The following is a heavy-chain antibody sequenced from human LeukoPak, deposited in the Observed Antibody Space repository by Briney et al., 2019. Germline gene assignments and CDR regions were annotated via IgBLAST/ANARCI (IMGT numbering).Heavy chain of an antibody. CDR3: ARVLYYDSSGYYY. V-gene: IGHV1-69*05. J-gene: IGHJ4*02. CDR2: IIPIFGTA. CDR1: GGTFSSYA. Sequence: ASVKVSCKASGGTFSSYAISWVRQAPGQGLEWMGRIIPIFGTANYAQKFQGRVTITTDESTSTAYMELSSLRSEDTAVYYCARVLYYDSSGYYYWGQGTLVTVSS. D-gene: IGHD3-22*01.